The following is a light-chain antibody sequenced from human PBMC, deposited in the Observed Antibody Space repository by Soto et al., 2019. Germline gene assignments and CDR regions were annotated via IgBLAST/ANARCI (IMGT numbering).Light chain of an antibody. CDR1: SSDVGGYNY. CDR3: SSYTSSSTLD. CDR2: EVS. J-gene: IGLJ1*01. Sequence: QSVLTQPASVSGSPGQSITISCTGTSSDVGGYNYVSWYQQHPGKAPKLMIYEVSNRPSGVSNRFSGSTSGNTASLTISGLQAEDEADYYCSSYTSSSTLDFGTGTKLTVL. V-gene: IGLV2-14*01.